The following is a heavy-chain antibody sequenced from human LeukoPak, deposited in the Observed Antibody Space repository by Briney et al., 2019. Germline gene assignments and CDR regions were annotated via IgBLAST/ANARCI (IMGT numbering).Heavy chain of an antibody. J-gene: IGHJ4*02. CDR1: GFTFSSYA. CDR2: ISGSGGST. D-gene: IGHD3-3*01. V-gene: IGHV3-23*01. Sequence: PGGSLRLSCAASGFTFSSYAMTWVRRAPGKGLEWVSAISGSGGSTNYADSVKGRFTISRDNSKNTLYLQMNSLRAEDTAVYYCAKSLLTGNYDFWSGYPYYFDYWGQGTLVTVSS. CDR3: AKSLLTGNYDFWSGYPYYFDY.